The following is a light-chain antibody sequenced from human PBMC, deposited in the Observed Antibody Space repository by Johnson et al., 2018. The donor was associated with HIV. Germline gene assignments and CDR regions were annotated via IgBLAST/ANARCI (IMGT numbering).Light chain of an antibody. CDR1: SSNIGTNS. CDR3: GTWDSSLSVYV. CDR2: DNN. V-gene: IGLV1-51*01. J-gene: IGLJ1*01. Sequence: QSVLTQPPSVSAAPGQKVTISCSGSSSNIGTNSVSWYQQLPGTAPRLLIYDNNKRPSGIPDRFSGSKSGTSATLGITGLQTGDEADYYCGTWDSSLSVYVFGTGTKVTVL.